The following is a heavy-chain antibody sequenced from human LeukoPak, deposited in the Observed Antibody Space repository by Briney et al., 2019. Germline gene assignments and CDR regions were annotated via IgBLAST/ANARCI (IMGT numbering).Heavy chain of an antibody. D-gene: IGHD3-10*01. CDR2: IYHSGST. Sequence: SETLSLTCAVSGGSISSGGYSWSWIRQPPGKGLEWIGYIYHSGSTYYNPSLKSRVTISVDRSKNQFSLKLSSVTAADTAVYYCAREVTYYYGSGSYRRAFDIWAKGQWSPSLQ. CDR1: GGSISSGGYS. CDR3: AREVTYYYGSGSYRRAFDI. V-gene: IGHV4-30-2*01. J-gene: IGHJ3*02.